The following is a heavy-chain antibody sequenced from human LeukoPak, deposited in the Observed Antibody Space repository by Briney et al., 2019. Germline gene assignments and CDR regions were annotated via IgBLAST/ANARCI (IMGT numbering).Heavy chain of an antibody. CDR2: IFYSGST. J-gene: IGHJ4*02. D-gene: IGHD4-17*01. V-gene: IGHV4-59*01. CDR1: GGSISSYY. Sequence: SETLSLTCTVSGGSISSYYWSWIRQPLGKGLEWIGYIFYSGSTNYNPSLTSRVTMSVATSKTQFSLNLSSIPAAATAVTFCSRVNYWSDFGSYYFDYWGQGTLVSVSS. CDR3: SRVNYWSDFGSYYFDY.